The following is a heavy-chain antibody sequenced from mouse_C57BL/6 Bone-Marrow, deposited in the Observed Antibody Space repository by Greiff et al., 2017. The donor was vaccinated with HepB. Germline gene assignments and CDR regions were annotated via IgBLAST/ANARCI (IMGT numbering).Heavy chain of an antibody. CDR1: GYTFTSYG. CDR3: AAGDYYGSSYW. J-gene: IGHJ2*01. CDR2: IYPRSGNT. Sequence: QVQLQQSGAELARPGASVKLSCKASGYTFTSYGISWVKQRTGQGLEWIGEIYPRSGNTYYNEKFKGKATLTADKSSSTAYMELRSLTSEDSAVYFYAAGDYYGSSYWWGQGPALTVSS. D-gene: IGHD1-1*01. V-gene: IGHV1-81*01.